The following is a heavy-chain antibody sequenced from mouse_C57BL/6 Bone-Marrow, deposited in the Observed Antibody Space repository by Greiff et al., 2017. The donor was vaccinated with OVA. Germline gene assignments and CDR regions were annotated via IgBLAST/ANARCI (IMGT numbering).Heavy chain of an antibody. CDR3: TRAPYSNYFAWFAY. CDR1: GFTFSCYA. J-gene: IGHJ3*01. CDR2: ISSGGDYI. V-gene: IGHV5-9-1*02. Sequence: EVQGVESGEGLVKPGGSLKLSCAASGFTFSCYAMSWVRQTPEKRLEWVAYISSGGDYIYYADTVKGRFTISRDNARNTLYLQMSSLKSEDTAMYYCTRAPYSNYFAWFAYWGQGTLVTVSA. D-gene: IGHD2-5*01.